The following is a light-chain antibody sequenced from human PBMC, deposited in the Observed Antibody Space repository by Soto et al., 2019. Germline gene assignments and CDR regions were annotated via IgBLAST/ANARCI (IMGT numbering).Light chain of an antibody. CDR1: SSNIGAGYD. CDR3: QSYDNSLRV. J-gene: IGLJ2*01. CDR2: ANS. Sequence: QSVLTQPPSVSGAPGQRVTISCTGSSSNIGAGYDVHWYQQLPGTAPKLLIYANSNRPSGVPDRFSVSKSGTSASLAITGLQAEDEADYYCQSYDNSLRVFGGGTKVTVL. V-gene: IGLV1-40*01.